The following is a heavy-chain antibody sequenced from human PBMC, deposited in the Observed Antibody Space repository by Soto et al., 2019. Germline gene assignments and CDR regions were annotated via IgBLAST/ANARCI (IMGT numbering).Heavy chain of an antibody. CDR2: IIPIFGTA. CDR3: ASVDYGDYVPYYYYGMDV. CDR1: GGTFSSYA. D-gene: IGHD4-17*01. J-gene: IGHJ6*02. V-gene: IGHV1-69*12. Sequence: QVQLVQSGAEVKKPGSSVKVSCKASGGTFSSYAISWVRQAPGQGLEWMGGIIPIFGTANYAQKFQGRVTITADESTSTAYMELSSLRSEDTAVYYCASVDYGDYVPYYYYGMDVWGQGTTVTVFS.